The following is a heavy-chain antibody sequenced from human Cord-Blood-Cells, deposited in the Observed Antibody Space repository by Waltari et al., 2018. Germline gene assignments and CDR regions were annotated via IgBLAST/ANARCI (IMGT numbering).Heavy chain of an antibody. CDR1: GYSISSGYY. CDR3: ARDEYCSSTSCYGVDYYYYYGMDV. D-gene: IGHD2-2*01. V-gene: IGHV4-38-2*02. Sequence: VQLQESGPGLVKPSETLSLTCTVSGYSISSGYYWGWIRQPPGKGLAGTGSIYQSGSTYYNPSLKSRVTISVDTSKNQFSLKLSSVTAADTAVYYCARDEYCSSTSCYGVDYYYYYGMDVWGQGTTVTVSS. J-gene: IGHJ6*02. CDR2: IYQSGST.